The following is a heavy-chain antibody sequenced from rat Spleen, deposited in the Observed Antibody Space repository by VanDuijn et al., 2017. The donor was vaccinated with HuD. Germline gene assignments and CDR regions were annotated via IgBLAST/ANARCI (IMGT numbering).Heavy chain of an antibody. CDR1: GLTFSDYG. J-gene: IGHJ2*01. CDR2: ISSGYSSGHSST. CDR3: ARRHYGYTDYFDY. Sequence: EVQLVESGGGLVQPGRSLKLYCAATGLTFSDYGMAWVRQAPTKGLEWVATISSGYSSGHSSTYYRDSVKGRFTISRDNAKSTLSLQKDSLRSEDTATYYCARRHYGYTDYFDYWGQGVMVTVSS. D-gene: IGHD1-4*01. V-gene: IGHV5-29*01.